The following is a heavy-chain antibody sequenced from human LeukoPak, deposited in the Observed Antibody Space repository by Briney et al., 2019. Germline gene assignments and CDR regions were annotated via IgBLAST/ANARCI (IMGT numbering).Heavy chain of an antibody. V-gene: IGHV1-46*01. CDR1: GYTFTNYY. D-gene: IGHD6-6*01. J-gene: IGHJ6*02. CDR2: INPSGGST. CDR3: ARVTARGIRYYYYYGMDV. Sequence: AASVTVSCTASGYTFTNYYIHWVRQAPGQGLQWMGIINPSGGSTAYAQKFQGRVTMTRDTSTSTVYMELSGLRSEDTAVYYCARVTARGIRYYYYYGMDVWGQGTTVTVSS.